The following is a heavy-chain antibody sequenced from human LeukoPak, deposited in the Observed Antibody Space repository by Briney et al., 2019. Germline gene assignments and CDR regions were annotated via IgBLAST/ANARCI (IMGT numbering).Heavy chain of an antibody. V-gene: IGHV3-15*01. CDR3: TTYLTT. D-gene: IGHD4/OR15-4a*01. CDR1: GFTFSKAW. CDR2: ITSTTDGGTT. J-gene: IGHJ4*02. Sequence: GGSLRLSCAVSGFTFSKAWMGWVRQAPGKGLEWVGRITSTTDGGTTDYAAPVRGRFTISRDDSKTTLYLQMNSLKTEDTGVYYCTTYLTTRGQGTLVTVSS.